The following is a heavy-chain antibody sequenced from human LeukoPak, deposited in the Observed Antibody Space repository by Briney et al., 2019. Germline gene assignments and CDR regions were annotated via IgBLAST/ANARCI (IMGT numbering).Heavy chain of an antibody. CDR3: ARANTVTTDY. CDR1: GDSISDYY. V-gene: IGHV4-59*12. Sequence: SETLSLTCTVSGDSISDYYWSWVRQPPGKGLEWIGYIYYSGTTNYNPSLESRVTISVDTSKNQFSLKLSSVTAADTAVYYCARANTVTTDYWGQGTLVTVSS. J-gene: IGHJ4*02. D-gene: IGHD4-17*01. CDR2: IYYSGTT.